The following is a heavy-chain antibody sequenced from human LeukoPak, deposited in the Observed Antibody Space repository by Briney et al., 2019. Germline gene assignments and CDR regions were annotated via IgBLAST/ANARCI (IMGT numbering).Heavy chain of an antibody. CDR2: IYYSGST. CDR3: ARDPVVVVPAARVGYYYGMDV. J-gene: IGHJ6*04. Sequence: SETLSLTCTVSGGSVSSGSYYWSWIRQPPGKGLEWIGYIYYSGSTNYNPSLKSRVTISVDTSKNQFSLKLSSVTAADTAVYYCARDPVVVVPAARVGYYYGMDVWGKGTTVTVPS. CDR1: GGSVSSGSYY. V-gene: IGHV4-61*01. D-gene: IGHD2-2*01.